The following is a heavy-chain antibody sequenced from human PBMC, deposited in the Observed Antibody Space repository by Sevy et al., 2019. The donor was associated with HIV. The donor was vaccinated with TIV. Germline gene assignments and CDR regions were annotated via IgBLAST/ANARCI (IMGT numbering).Heavy chain of an antibody. D-gene: IGHD4-17*01. CDR1: GFIFSSYW. J-gene: IGHJ5*02. Sequence: GGSLRLSCAASGFIFSSYWMSWVRQAPGKGLEWLATINLDGSETFYVDSVKGRFTISRHNLRKSVYLQMTSLRAEDTAVYYCARVIDYGELGNWFDPWGQGTLVTVSS. CDR3: ARVIDYGELGNWFDP. CDR2: INLDGSET. V-gene: IGHV3-7*01.